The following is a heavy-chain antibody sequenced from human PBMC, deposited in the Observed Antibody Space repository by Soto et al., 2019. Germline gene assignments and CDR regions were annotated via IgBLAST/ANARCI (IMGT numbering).Heavy chain of an antibody. CDR2: ISANNGNT. Sequence: QVQLVQSGAEVKKPGASVKVSCKASGYTFTSYGINWVRQAPGQGLEWMGWISANNGNTHYEQKPQGRVTMTTDTSTSTAYMELRSLRSDDTAVYYCARVQSGYDFAYWGQGTLVTVSS. D-gene: IGHD5-12*01. V-gene: IGHV1-18*01. CDR3: ARVQSGYDFAY. J-gene: IGHJ4*02. CDR1: GYTFTSYG.